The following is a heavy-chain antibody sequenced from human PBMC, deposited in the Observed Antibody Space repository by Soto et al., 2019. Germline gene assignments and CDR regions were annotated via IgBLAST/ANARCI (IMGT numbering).Heavy chain of an antibody. Sequence: GPMRLSCAASGLTFISHAMSWVRQTQGKGLEWVSAISGSGGSTYYADSVKGRFTISRDNSKNTLYLQMNSLRAEDTAVYYCAMTRESLVAYESLWGQGTLVTGSS. D-gene: IGHD5-12*01. J-gene: IGHJ4*02. CDR2: ISGSGGST. CDR1: GLTFISHA. V-gene: IGHV3-23*01. CDR3: AMTRESLVAYESL.